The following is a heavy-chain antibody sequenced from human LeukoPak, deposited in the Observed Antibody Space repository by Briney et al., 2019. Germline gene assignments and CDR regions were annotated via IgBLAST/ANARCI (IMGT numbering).Heavy chain of an antibody. CDR1: GYSFTSYW. Sequence: GESLKISCKGSGYSFTSYWINWVRQMPGKGLEWMGIIYPGDSDTKHSPSLQGQVTISADKSINTAYLQWSSLKASDTAMYYCARRSYGGKDFDYWGQGTLVTVSS. CDR2: IYPGDSDT. J-gene: IGHJ4*02. V-gene: IGHV5-51*01. CDR3: ARRSYGGKDFDY. D-gene: IGHD4-23*01.